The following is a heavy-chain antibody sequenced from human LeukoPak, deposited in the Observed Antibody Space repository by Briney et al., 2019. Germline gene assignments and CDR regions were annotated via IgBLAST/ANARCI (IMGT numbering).Heavy chain of an antibody. D-gene: IGHD3-10*01. CDR3: ASHKRLWFGELLSLFDY. V-gene: IGHV4-34*01. J-gene: IGHJ4*02. Sequence: SETLSLTCAVYGGSFSGYYWSWIRQPPGKGLEWIGEINHSGSTNYNPSLKSRVTISVDTSKNQFSLKLGSVTAADTAVYYCASHKRLWFGELLSLFDYWGQGTLVTVSS. CDR2: INHSGST. CDR1: GGSFSGYY.